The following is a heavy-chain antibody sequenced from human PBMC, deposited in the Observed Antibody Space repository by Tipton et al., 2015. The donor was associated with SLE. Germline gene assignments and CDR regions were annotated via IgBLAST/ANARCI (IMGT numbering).Heavy chain of an antibody. Sequence: SLRLSCAASGFTFSSYAMSWVRQAPGKGLEWVSTISGSGGSTYYADSVKGRFTISRDNSKNTLYLQMNSLRAEDTAVYYCATGSGYSSSLRYWGQGTLVTVSS. D-gene: IGHD6-13*01. CDR2: ISGSGGST. V-gene: IGHV3-23*01. J-gene: IGHJ4*02. CDR3: ATGSGYSSSLRY. CDR1: GFTFSSYA.